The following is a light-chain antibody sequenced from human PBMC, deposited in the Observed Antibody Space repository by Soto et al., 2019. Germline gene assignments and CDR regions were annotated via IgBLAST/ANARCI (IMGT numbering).Light chain of an antibody. CDR3: QTWDSSAVV. V-gene: IGLV3-1*01. J-gene: IGLJ2*01. CDR2: QDN. Sequence: SYELTQPPSVSVSPGQTASITCSGDNLGDKYASWYQKKPGQSPVLVIYQDNKRPSGIPERFSGSNSGNTATLTISGTQAMDEADYYCQTWDSSAVVFGGGTKVTVL. CDR1: NLGDKY.